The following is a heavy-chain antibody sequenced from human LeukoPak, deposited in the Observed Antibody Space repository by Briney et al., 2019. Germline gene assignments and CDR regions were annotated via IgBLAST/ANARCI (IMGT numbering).Heavy chain of an antibody. Sequence: GGSLRLSCAPSGIVFSNTAMNWARQSPGGGLGWVSAIIGGGERTLYANSVKGRFSISRDNRKIMLYRQISSLRADDTAIYYCGKGGGQYSSGPEFDPRGQGALVTVSS. J-gene: IGHJ5*02. D-gene: IGHD6-19*01. CDR2: IIGGGERT. V-gene: IGHV3-23*01. CDR1: GIVFSNTA. CDR3: GKGGGQYSSGPEFDP.